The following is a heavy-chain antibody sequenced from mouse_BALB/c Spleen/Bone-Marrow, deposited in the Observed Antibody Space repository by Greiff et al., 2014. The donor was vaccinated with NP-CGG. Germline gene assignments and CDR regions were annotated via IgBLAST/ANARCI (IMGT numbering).Heavy chain of an antibody. D-gene: IGHD4-1*01. Sequence: VQLQQSGPDLVKPSQSLSLTCTVTGYSITSDYSWHWIRQFPGNKLEWMGYIHYSGTTVYNPSLKSRISFTRDTSNNQFFLQLNSVTTEDTATYYCARFAGTSYTMDYWGQGTSVTVSS. CDR2: IHYSGTT. CDR1: GYSITSDYS. J-gene: IGHJ4*01. CDR3: ARFAGTSYTMDY. V-gene: IGHV3-1*02.